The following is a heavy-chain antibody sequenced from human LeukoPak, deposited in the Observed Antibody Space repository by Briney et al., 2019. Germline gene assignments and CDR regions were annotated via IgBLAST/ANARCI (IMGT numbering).Heavy chain of an antibody. V-gene: IGHV1-3*01. CDR2: INAGNGNT. Sequence: ASVKVSCKASGYTFTSYAMHWVRQAPGQRLEWMGWINAGNGNTKYSQKFQGRVTITRDTSASTAYMELSSLRSEDTAVYYCARGLVKGYYYYGMDVWGQGTTVTVSS. J-gene: IGHJ6*02. CDR1: GYTFTSYA. D-gene: IGHD2/OR15-2a*01. CDR3: ARGLVKGYYYYGMDV.